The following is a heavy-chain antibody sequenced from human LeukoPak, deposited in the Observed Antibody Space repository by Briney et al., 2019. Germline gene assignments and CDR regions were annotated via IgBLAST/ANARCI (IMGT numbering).Heavy chain of an antibody. CDR2: ISTSSSYI. CDR3: AKGGTITMISGLPFDY. Sequence: GGSLRLSCAASGFTFSSYSMNWVRQAPGKGLEWVSSISTSSSYIYYADSVKGRFTISRDNAKNSLYLQMNSLRAEDTAVYYCAKGGTITMISGLPFDYWGQGTLVTVSS. D-gene: IGHD3-22*01. J-gene: IGHJ4*02. V-gene: IGHV3-21*04. CDR1: GFTFSSYS.